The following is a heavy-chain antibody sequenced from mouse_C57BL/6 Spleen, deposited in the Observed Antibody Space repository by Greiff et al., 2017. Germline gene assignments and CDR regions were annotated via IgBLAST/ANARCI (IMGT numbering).Heavy chain of an antibody. Sequence: VQLVESGAELMQPGASVKLSCKAPGYTFTGYWIAWVTQRPGHGLEWLGEILPGSGSTNYNEKFKGKATFTADTTSNTAYMQLSSLTTEDSAIYYCAVIYCYGSSYEDYYAMDYWGQGTSVTVSA. CDR1: GYTFTGYW. CDR3: AVIYCYGSSYEDYYAMDY. D-gene: IGHD1-1*01. CDR2: ILPGSGST. V-gene: IGHV1-9*01. J-gene: IGHJ4*01.